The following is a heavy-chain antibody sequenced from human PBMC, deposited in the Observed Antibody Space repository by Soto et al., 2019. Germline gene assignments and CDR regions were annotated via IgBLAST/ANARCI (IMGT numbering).Heavy chain of an antibody. J-gene: IGHJ6*02. CDR3: VRQAAAGSYYYYYGMDV. V-gene: IGHV5-51*01. D-gene: IGHD6-13*01. Sequence: GESLAISCKGSGYSFTSYWIGWVRQMPGKGLEWMGIIYPGDSDTRYSPSFQGQVTISADKSISTAYLQWSSLKASDTAMYYCVRQAAAGSYYYYYGMDVWGQGTTVTVSS. CDR2: IYPGDSDT. CDR1: GYSFTSYW.